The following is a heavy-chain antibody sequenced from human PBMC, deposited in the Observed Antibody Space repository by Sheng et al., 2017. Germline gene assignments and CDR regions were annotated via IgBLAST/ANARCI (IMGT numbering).Heavy chain of an antibody. D-gene: IGHD3-22*01. V-gene: IGHV3-49*04. CDR2: IRSKAYGGTT. CDR1: GFTFGDYA. Sequence: EVQLVESGGGLVQPGRSLRLSCTASGFTFGDYAMSWVRQAPGKGLEWVGFIRSKAYGGTTEYAASVKGRFTISRDDSKSIAYLQMNSLKTEDTAVYYCTKNMIVGEVRWFDPWGQGTLVTVSS. J-gene: IGHJ5*02. CDR3: TKNMIVGEVRWFDP.